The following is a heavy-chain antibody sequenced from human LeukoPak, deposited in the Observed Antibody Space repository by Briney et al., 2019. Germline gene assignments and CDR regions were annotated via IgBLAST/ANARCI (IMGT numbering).Heavy chain of an antibody. CDR2: ISNSGST. CDR3: AQYSSSWRYYYYYYMDV. CDR1: GDSISNYY. D-gene: IGHD6-13*01. Sequence: SETLSLTCTVSGDSISNYYWSWIRQPPGKGLEWIGYISNSGSTYYNPSLKSRVTISVDTSKNQFSLKLSSVTAADTAVYYCAQYSSSWRYYYYYYMDVWGKGTTVTVSS. J-gene: IGHJ6*03. V-gene: IGHV4-59*12.